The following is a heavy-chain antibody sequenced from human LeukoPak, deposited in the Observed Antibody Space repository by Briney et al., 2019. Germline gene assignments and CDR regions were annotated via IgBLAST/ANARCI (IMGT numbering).Heavy chain of an antibody. D-gene: IGHD3-10*01. CDR1: GDSISSSNSY. V-gene: IGHV4-39*01. J-gene: IGHJ4*02. CDR3: VNMAGY. Sequence: SETLSLTCTVSGDSISSSNSYRGWIRQPPGKGLEWIGSFYNPSLKSRVTISADTSKNQFPLKLTSVTAADTAVYYCVNMAGYWGQGTLVTVSS.